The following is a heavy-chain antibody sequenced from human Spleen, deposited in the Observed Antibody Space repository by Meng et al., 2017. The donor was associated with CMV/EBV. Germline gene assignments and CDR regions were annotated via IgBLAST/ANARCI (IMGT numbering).Heavy chain of an antibody. D-gene: IGHD4-17*01. Sequence: ASVKVSCKASGYTFTGYYMHWVRQAPGQGLEWMGWINPNSGGTNYAQKFQGRVTMTRDTSISTAYMELSRLRSDDTAVYYCAREEDGEDASVDYWGQGTLVTVSS. J-gene: IGHJ4*02. V-gene: IGHV1-2*02. CDR3: AREEDGEDASVDY. CDR1: GYTFTGYY. CDR2: INPNSGGT.